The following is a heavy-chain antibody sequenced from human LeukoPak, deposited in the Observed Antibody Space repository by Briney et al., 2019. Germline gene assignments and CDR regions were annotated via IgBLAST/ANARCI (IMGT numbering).Heavy chain of an antibody. CDR2: IYYSGST. J-gene: IGHJ6*03. Sequence: SETLSLTCTVSGGSISSYYWSWIRQPPGKGLEWIGYIYYSGSTNYNPSLKSRVTISVDTSKNQFSLKLSSVTAADTAVYYCARTYYYYYYMDVWGKGTTVTVSS. V-gene: IGHV4-59*08. CDR3: ARTYYYYYYMDV. CDR1: GGSISSYY.